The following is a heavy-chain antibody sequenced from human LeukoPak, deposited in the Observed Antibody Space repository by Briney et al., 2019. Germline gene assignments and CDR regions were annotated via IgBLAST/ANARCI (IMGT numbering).Heavy chain of an antibody. CDR1: GYTFTIYY. D-gene: IGHD6-13*01. Sequence: ASVKVSCKASGYTFTIYYIRWVRQPPGQGLEWMGIINPSGGSTSYAQKFQGRVTMTRDTSTSTVYMELSSLRSEDTAVYYCARERRRQQLPEIFDYWGQGTLVTVSS. J-gene: IGHJ4*02. CDR3: ARERRRQQLPEIFDY. CDR2: INPSGGST. V-gene: IGHV1-46*01.